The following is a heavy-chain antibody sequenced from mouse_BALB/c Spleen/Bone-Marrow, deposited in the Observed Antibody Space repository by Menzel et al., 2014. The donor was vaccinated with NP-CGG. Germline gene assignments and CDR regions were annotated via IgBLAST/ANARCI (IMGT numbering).Heavy chain of an antibody. CDR1: GYSFTSYW. CDR3: ASYGSSPAWFAY. J-gene: IGHJ3*01. Sequence: SGPQLVRPGASVKISCKASGYSFTSYWMHWVKQRPGQGLEWIGMIDPSDSETRLNQMFKDKATLTVDKSSSTAYMQLSSPTFEDSAVYYCASYGSSPAWFAYWGQGTLVTVSA. V-gene: IGHV1-74*04. D-gene: IGHD1-1*01. CDR2: IDPSDSET.